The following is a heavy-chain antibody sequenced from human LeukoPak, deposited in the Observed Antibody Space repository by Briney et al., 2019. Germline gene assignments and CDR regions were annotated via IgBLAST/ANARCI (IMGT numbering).Heavy chain of an antibody. D-gene: IGHD6-13*01. CDR1: CGSISSSSYY. Sequence: SETLSLTCSVSCGSISSSSYYWGWIRQPPGKGLEGIGSIYYSGNTYNNPSLKSRVTISVDMYKNQLSLKLTSVTAADTAVYYCAMHTVIASSWSLDYWGQGTLVTVSS. CDR2: IYYSGNT. CDR3: AMHTVIASSWSLDY. V-gene: IGHV4-39*01. J-gene: IGHJ4*02.